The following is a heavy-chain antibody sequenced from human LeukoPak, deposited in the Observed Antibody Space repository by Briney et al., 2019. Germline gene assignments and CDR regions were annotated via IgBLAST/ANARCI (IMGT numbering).Heavy chain of an antibody. CDR3: ARGYYDSSGYYYENAFDI. CDR2: ISAYNGNT. CDR1: GYTFTSYG. V-gene: IGHV1-18*01. D-gene: IGHD3-22*01. J-gene: IGHJ3*02. Sequence: ASVKVSCKASGYTFTSYGISWVRQAPGQGLEWMGWISAYNGNTNYAQKLQGRVTMTTDTSTSTAYMELRSLRSDDTAVYYCARGYYDSSGYYYENAFDIWGQGTMVTVSS.